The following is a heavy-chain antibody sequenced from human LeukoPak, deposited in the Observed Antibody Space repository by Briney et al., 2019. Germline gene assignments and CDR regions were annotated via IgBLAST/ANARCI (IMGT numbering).Heavy chain of an antibody. CDR3: VKPTIEMATITSSSFDY. Sequence: GGSLRLSCSGSGFTFSSYAMHWVRQAPGKGLEYVLAISSNGGSTYYADSVKGRFTISRDNSKNTLYLQMSSLRAEDTAVYYCVKPTIEMATITSSSFDYWGQGTLVTVSS. CDR2: ISSNGGST. J-gene: IGHJ4*02. D-gene: IGHD5-24*01. V-gene: IGHV3-64D*06. CDR1: GFTFSSYA.